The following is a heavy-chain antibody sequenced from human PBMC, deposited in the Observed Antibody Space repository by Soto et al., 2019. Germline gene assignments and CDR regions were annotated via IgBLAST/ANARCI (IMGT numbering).Heavy chain of an antibody. CDR1: GSGFISSG. J-gene: IGHJ6*02. D-gene: IGHD2-15*01. V-gene: IGHV1-58*02. Sequence: SVKVSCNASGSGFISSGIQWVRQAHGERLEWRGGIVVASGQTNYAENFRGRVAITRDTSTAAAYMELTGLTSEDTAVYFCWADRPDIGVGWWVWGQGTTVTVSS. CDR3: WADRPDIGVGWWV. CDR2: IVVASGQT.